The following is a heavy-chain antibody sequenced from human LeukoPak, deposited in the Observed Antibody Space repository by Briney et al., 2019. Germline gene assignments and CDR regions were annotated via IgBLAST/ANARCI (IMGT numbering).Heavy chain of an antibody. CDR3: ARDRDCSGGSCYSVGPPKSNYYYYYMDV. CDR1: GGSISSYY. D-gene: IGHD2-15*01. Sequence: SETLSLTCTVSGGSISSYYWSWIRQPAGKGLEWIGRIYTSGSTNYNPSLKSRVTMSVDTSKNQFSLKLSSVTAADTAVYYCARDRDCSGGSCYSVGPPKSNYYYYYMDVWGKGTTVTISS. V-gene: IGHV4-4*07. CDR2: IYTSGST. J-gene: IGHJ6*03.